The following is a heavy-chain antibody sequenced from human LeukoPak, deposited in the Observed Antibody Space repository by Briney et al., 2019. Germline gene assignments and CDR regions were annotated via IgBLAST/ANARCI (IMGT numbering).Heavy chain of an antibody. CDR2: ITTSDGNT. CDR3: ARWSGDYKFDY. V-gene: IGHV3-23*01. D-gene: IGHD3-3*01. J-gene: IGHJ4*02. CDR1: GFTFSSYT. Sequence: PGGSLRLSCAASGFTFSSYTMSWVRQAPGKGLEWVSTITTSDGNTYYADSVKGRFTVSRDNSKDTLFLQMNSLRADDTALYYCARWSGDYKFDYWGQGTLVTVSS.